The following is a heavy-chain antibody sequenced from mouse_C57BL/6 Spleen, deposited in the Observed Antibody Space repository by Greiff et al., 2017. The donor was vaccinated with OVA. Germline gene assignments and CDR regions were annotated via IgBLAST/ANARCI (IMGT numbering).Heavy chain of an antibody. J-gene: IGHJ2*01. CDR1: GYTFTSYW. CDR2: IYPGSGST. V-gene: IGHV1-55*01. D-gene: IGHD1-1*01. CDR3: ARRHYYGSSPYFDY. Sequence: QGQLQQPGAELVKPGASVKMSCKASGYTFTSYWITWVKQRPGQGLEWIGDIYPGSGSTNYNEKFKSKATLTVDTSSSTAYMQLSSLTSEDSAVYYCARRHYYGSSPYFDYWGQGTTLTVSS.